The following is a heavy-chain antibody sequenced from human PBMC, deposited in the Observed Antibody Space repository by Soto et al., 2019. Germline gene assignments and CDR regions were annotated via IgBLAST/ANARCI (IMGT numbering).Heavy chain of an antibody. J-gene: IGHJ4*02. CDR2: IIPIFGTA. CDR3: AREKWIQLWLFDY. Sequence: SVKVSCKASGGTFSSYAISWVRQAPGQGLEWMGGIIPIFGTANYAQKFQGRVTITADESTSTAYMELSSLRSEDTAVYYCAREKWIQLWLFDYWGQGTLVTVSS. D-gene: IGHD5-18*01. V-gene: IGHV1-69*13. CDR1: GGTFSSYA.